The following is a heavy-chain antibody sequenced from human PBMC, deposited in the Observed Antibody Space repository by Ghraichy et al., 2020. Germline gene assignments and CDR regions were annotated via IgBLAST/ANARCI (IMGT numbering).Heavy chain of an antibody. D-gene: IGHD1-14*01. Sequence: SETLSLTCAVYGGSFSGYYWSWIRQPPGKGLEWIGEINHSGSTNYNPSLKSRVTISVDTSKNQFSLKLSSVTAADTAVYYCARPTGDYWGQGTLVTVSS. CDR1: GGSFSGYY. CDR2: INHSGST. CDR3: ARPTGDY. V-gene: IGHV4-34*01. J-gene: IGHJ4*02.